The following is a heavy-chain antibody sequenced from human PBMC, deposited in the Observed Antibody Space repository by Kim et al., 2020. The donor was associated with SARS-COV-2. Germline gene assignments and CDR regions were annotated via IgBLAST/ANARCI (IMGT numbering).Heavy chain of an antibody. CDR2: SNK. CDR3: AKELRLELQY. D-gene: IGHD1-7*01. Sequence: SNKYYANSGKGQFTIYRENSKNTLYLQMNSLRAEDTAVYYCAKELRLELQYWGQGTLVTVSS. V-gene: IGHV3-33*06. J-gene: IGHJ4*02.